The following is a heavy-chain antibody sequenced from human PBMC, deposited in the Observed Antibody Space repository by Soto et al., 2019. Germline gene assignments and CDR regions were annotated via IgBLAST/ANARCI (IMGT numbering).Heavy chain of an antibody. V-gene: IGHV3-33*01. J-gene: IGHJ6*02. D-gene: IGHD3-10*01. CDR2: IWYDGSNK. Sequence: AGSLRLSCAASGFTFSSYCMHWVRQAPGKGLEWVAVIWYDGSNKYYADSVKGRFTISRDNSKNTLYLQMNSLRAEDTAVYYCAREYHPPFYDPGGMDVWGQGTTVTVS. CDR1: GFTFSSYC. CDR3: AREYHPPFYDPGGMDV.